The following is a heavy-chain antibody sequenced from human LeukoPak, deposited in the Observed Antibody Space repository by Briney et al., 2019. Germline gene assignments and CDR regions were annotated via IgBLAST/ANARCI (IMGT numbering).Heavy chain of an antibody. J-gene: IGHJ4*02. CDR2: IYTSGST. Sequence: SETLSLTCTVSGGSISSYYWSWIRQPAGKGLEWIGRIYTSGSTNYNPSLKSRVTMSVDTTKNQFSLKLSSVTAADTAVYYCARLRFWSGYYDFDYWGQGTLVTVSS. CDR1: GGSISSYY. D-gene: IGHD3-3*01. V-gene: IGHV4-4*07. CDR3: ARLRFWSGYYDFDY.